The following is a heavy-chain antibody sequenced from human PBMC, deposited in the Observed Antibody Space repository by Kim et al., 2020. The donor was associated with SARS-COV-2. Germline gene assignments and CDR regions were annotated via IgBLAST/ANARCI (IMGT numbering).Heavy chain of an antibody. CDR3: AKDYRRRNVLWRHRTNDAFDI. CDR2: ISGSGGRT. Sequence: GGSLRLSCAASGFTFSSYAMSWVRQAPGKGLEWVSAISGSGGRTYYADSVKGRFTISRDNSKNTLYLQMNSLRAEDTAVYYCAKDYRRRNVLWRHRTNDAFDIWGQGTIVTVSS. J-gene: IGHJ3*02. V-gene: IGHV3-23*01. CDR1: GFTFSSYA. D-gene: IGHD2-21*01.